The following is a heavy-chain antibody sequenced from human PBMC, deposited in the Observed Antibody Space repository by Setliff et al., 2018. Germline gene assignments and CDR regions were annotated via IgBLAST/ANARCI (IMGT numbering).Heavy chain of an antibody. CDR2: IIPVLSSA. Sequence: SVKVSCKASGGTFSSYAISWVRQAPGQGLEWMGRIIPVLSSADYSQRFQGRVAFTADESTTTVFMELSTLRSDDTAVYFCARWLSPDPFDLWGQGTVVTVSS. J-gene: IGHJ3*01. CDR1: GGTFSSYA. D-gene: IGHD5-12*01. V-gene: IGHV1-69*11. CDR3: ARWLSPDPFDL.